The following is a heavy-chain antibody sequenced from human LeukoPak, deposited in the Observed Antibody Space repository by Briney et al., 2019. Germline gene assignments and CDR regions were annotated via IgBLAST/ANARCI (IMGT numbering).Heavy chain of an antibody. D-gene: IGHD3-10*01. Sequence: EASVKVSCKASGYTFSGTGWYLYWLRQAPGPGLECMGWIYPNNGATAYAQKFQGRVAMTRDTSITTAYMELSRLRPDDTAVYYCARDGPAQMVDFDYWGQGTLVTVSS. CDR1: GYTFSGTGWY. V-gene: IGHV1-2*02. CDR3: ARDGPAQMVDFDY. CDR2: IYPNNGAT. J-gene: IGHJ4*02.